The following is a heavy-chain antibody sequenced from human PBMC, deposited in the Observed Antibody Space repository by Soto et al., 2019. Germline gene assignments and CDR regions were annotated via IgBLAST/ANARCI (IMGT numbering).Heavy chain of an antibody. CDR1: GFTFNTYG. Sequence: HPGGSLRLSCAASGFTFNTYGMHWFRQAPGKGLEWVAVISYDGSEKYYVDSVKGRFTISKDNSKNTLYLQMNSLRPEDTAVYYCAKSPNFYCSSPNCYKYYFDHWGQGTRVTSPQ. J-gene: IGHJ4*02. D-gene: IGHD2-2*02. V-gene: IGHV3-30*18. CDR2: ISYDGSEK. CDR3: AKSPNFYCSSPNCYKYYFDH.